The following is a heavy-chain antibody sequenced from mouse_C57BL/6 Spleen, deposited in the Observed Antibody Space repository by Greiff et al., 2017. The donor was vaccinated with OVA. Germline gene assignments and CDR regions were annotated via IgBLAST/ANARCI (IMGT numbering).Heavy chain of an antibody. CDR3: ARGATVEGAMDY. CDR1: GYTFTSYW. D-gene: IGHD1-1*01. V-gene: IGHV1-55*01. Sequence: QVQLQQPGAELVKPGASVKMSCKASGYTFTSYWITWVKQRPGQGLEWIGDIYPGSGSTNYNEKFKGKATLTVDTSSSTAYMQLSSLTSEDSAVYYSARGATVEGAMDYWGQGTSVTVAS. CDR2: IYPGSGST. J-gene: IGHJ4*01.